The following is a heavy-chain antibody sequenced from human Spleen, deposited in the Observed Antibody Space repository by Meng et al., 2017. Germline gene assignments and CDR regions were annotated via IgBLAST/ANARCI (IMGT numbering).Heavy chain of an antibody. D-gene: IGHD4-11*01. CDR3: ARTTVTTNWFDP. V-gene: IGHV1-3*01. CDR1: GYTFTSYA. Sequence: ASVKVSCKASGYTFTSYAMHWVRQAPGQRLEWMGWINAGNGNTKYSQKFQGRVTITRDTSASTAYMGLSSLRSEDTAVYYCARTTVTTNWFDPWGQGTLVTVSS. J-gene: IGHJ5*02. CDR2: INAGNGNT.